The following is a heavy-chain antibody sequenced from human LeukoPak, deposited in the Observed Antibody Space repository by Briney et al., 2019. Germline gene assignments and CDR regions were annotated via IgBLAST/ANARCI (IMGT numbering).Heavy chain of an antibody. V-gene: IGHV3-73*01. Sequence: GGSLTLSCAASGFTFSGSAMHWVRQASGKGLEWVGRIRSKANSYATAYAASVKGRFTISRDDSKNTAYLQMNSLKTEDTAVYYCARDVAARGSGYFDYWGQGTLVTVSS. CDR3: ARDVAARGSGYFDY. CDR2: IRSKANSYAT. J-gene: IGHJ4*02. CDR1: GFTFSGSA. D-gene: IGHD6-6*01.